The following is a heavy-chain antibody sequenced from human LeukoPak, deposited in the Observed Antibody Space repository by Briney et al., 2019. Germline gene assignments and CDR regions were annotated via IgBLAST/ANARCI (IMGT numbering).Heavy chain of an antibody. CDR2: ISYSGGST. CDR1: GFTFSSYA. D-gene: IGHD5-24*01. CDR3: AEKMASNSPLFDS. Sequence: GGSLRLSCAASGFTFSSYAMSWVRQAPGKGLEWVSAISYSGGSTYYADSVKGRFTISRDNSKNMLYLQMNNLRAEDTAVYYCAEKMASNSPLFDSWGQGTLVTVSS. V-gene: IGHV3-23*01. J-gene: IGHJ4*02.